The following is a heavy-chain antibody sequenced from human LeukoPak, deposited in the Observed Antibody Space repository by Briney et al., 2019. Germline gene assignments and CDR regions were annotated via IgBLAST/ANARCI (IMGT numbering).Heavy chain of an antibody. Sequence: GGSLRLSCAASGFPISNYWMNWVRKAPRKGLEWVANIKQDGRNKYYLDSVKGRFTISRDNAKNSLCLQMDNLRVEDTAVYYCAGELTAGFDVWGLGTMVTVSS. V-gene: IGHV3-7*01. CDR2: IKQDGRNK. J-gene: IGHJ3*01. CDR1: GFPISNYW. CDR3: AGELTAGFDV.